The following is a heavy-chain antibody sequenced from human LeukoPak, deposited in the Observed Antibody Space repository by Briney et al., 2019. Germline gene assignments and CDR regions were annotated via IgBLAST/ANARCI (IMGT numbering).Heavy chain of an antibody. CDR2: LFYTGNT. V-gene: IGHV4-59*01. Sequence: SETLSLTGTVSGGPIRIYYWSWIRQSPEKGLEWIAYLFYTGNTKYNPSLESRATISVDMSKNQIFLNLTSVTAADTALYYCAREDAFDIWGPGTMVTVSA. CDR3: AREDAFDI. J-gene: IGHJ3*02. CDR1: GGPIRIYY.